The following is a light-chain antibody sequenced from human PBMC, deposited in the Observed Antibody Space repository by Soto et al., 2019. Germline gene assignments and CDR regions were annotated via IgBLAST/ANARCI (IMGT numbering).Light chain of an antibody. J-gene: IGLJ3*02. CDR2: SNY. CDR3: AGWDDSRVGWV. V-gene: IGLV1-44*01. Sequence: QLVLTQPPSASGTPGQRVTISCSGSSSNIGNGAVNWYQQLPGTAPKLLIYSNYQRPSGVPDRFSGSKSGTSASLAIIGLQSEDEADYYCAGWDDSRVGWVFGGGTKLTVL. CDR1: SSNIGNGA.